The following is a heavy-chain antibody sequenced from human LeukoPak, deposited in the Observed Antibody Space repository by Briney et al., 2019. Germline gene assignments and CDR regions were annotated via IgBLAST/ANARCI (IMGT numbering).Heavy chain of an antibody. J-gene: IGHJ5*01. D-gene: IGHD1-1*01. Sequence: SETLPLTCTVSGGSISSNYWSWVRQPPGKGLEWIGYIYYSGITNNNPSLKSRVTISVDTSKNQFSLKLSSVTAADTAVYYCARDRTGNNWFDPWGQGTLVTVSS. V-gene: IGHV4-59*01. CDR2: IYYSGIT. CDR3: ARDRTGNNWFDP. CDR1: GGSISSNY.